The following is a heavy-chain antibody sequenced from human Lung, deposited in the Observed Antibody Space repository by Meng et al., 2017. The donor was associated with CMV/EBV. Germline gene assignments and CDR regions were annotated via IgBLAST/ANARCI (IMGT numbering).Heavy chain of an antibody. V-gene: IGHV3-30-3*01. J-gene: IGHJ6*01. CDR3: ARDSRGSWYYSHGDYYYGMDV. D-gene: IGHD6-13*01. Sequence: GGSLRLXCAASGFTFSSYAMHWVRQAPGKGLEWVAVISYDGSNKYYADSVKGRFTISRDNSKNTLYLQMNSLRAEDTAVYYCARDSRGSWYYSHGDYYYGMDVWXQGNXVNGAS. CDR2: ISYDGSNK. CDR1: GFTFSSYA.